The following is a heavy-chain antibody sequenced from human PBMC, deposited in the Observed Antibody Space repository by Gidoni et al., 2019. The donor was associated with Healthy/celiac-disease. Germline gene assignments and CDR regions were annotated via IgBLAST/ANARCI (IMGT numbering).Heavy chain of an antibody. Sequence: EVQLVESGGGLVQPGRSLRLSCAASGFTFDDDAMHWVRQAPGRGLEWVSGISWNSGSIGYADSVKGRFTISRDNAKNSLYLQMNSLRAEDTALYYCAKDSYGSGSIDYWGQGTLVTVSS. CDR2: ISWNSGSI. D-gene: IGHD3-10*01. V-gene: IGHV3-9*01. CDR3: AKDSYGSGSIDY. J-gene: IGHJ4*02. CDR1: GFTFDDDA.